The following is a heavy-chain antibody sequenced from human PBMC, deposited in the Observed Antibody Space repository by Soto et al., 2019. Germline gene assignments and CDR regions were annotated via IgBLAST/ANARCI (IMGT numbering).Heavy chain of an antibody. CDR3: ARGHSGTYYRALDY. V-gene: IGHV3-74*01. CDR2: ISSDESST. Sequence: DVQLVESGGGLAQPGGSLRLSCAASGFTFSSYWMHWVRQAPGKGLVGVSRISSDESSTTYADSVKGRFTISRDNAKNTLYLQMNSLRAEDTAVYYCARGHSGTYYRALDYWGQGTLVTVSS. J-gene: IGHJ4*02. CDR1: GFTFSSYW. D-gene: IGHD1-26*01.